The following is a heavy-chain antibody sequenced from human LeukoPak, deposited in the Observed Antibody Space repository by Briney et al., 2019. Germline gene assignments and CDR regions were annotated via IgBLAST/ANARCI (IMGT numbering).Heavy chain of an antibody. CDR3: AKPGTANSSPPR. CDR1: GFTFSSYG. D-gene: IGHD6-13*01. CDR2: IRYDGSNK. V-gene: IGHV3-30*02. Sequence: QAGGSLRLSCAASGFTFSSYGMHWVRQAPGKGLEWVAFIRYDGSNKYYADSVKGRFTISRDNSKNTLYLQMNSLRAEDTAVYYCAKPGTANSSPPRWGQGTLVTVSS. J-gene: IGHJ4*02.